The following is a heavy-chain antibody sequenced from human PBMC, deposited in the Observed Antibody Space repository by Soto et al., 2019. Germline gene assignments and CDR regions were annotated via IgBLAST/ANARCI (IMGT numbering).Heavy chain of an antibody. D-gene: IGHD5-18*01. CDR2: IKQDGGEK. CDR1: GFTFSSYW. J-gene: IGHJ5*02. CDR3: ARDRRGSYGYGYWCDP. Sequence: EVQLVESGGGLVQPGGSLRLSCAASGFTFSSYWMSWVRQAPGKGLEWVANIKQDGGEKYYVDSVKGRFTISRDNAKNSLYLQMNSLRSEDTAVYYCARDRRGSYGYGYWCDPWGQGTLVTVSS. V-gene: IGHV3-7*01.